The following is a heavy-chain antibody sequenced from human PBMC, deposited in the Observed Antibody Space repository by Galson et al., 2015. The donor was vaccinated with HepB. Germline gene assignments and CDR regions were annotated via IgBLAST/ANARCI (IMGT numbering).Heavy chain of an antibody. CDR3: ARKAIAMAGSFDS. V-gene: IGHV4-30-2*01. J-gene: IGHJ4*02. CDR2: IFHSGST. Sequence: TLSLTCDVSGGSVNSGGYSWSWIRQPPGKGLEWIGYIFHSGSTYSIPSLRGRVTFSLDRSKNHVSLTLGSVTAADAAVYYCARKAIAMAGSFDSWGQGTLVTVSS. D-gene: IGHD6-19*01. CDR1: GGSVNSGGYS.